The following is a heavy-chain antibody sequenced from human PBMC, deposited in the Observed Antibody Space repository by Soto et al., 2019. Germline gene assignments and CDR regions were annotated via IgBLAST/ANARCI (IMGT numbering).Heavy chain of an antibody. D-gene: IGHD2-2*01. CDR1: GYSISSGYY. Sequence: TLSLTCAVSGYSISSGYYWAWIRQPPGKGLEWIGTIYHSGSTFHNPSLKSRVTISVDTSKNQFSLRLSSVTAADTAVYYCAVGYCSSASCSREYFQHWGQGTLVAVSS. V-gene: IGHV4-38-2*01. J-gene: IGHJ1*01. CDR2: IYHSGST. CDR3: AVGYCSSASCSREYFQH.